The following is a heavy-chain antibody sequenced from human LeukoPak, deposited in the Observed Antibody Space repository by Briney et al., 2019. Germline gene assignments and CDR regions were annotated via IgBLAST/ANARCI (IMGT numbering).Heavy chain of an antibody. D-gene: IGHD6-19*01. CDR3: ARQQWLDGAYYFDY. J-gene: IGHJ4*02. Sequence: GSLRLSCAASGFTFSGSTMNWVRQAPGKGLEWVSFISTSSSYIYYADSVRGRFTISRDNAKNSLYLQMNSLRAEDTAVYYCARQQWLDGAYYFDYWGQGTLVTVSS. V-gene: IGHV3-21*01. CDR2: ISTSSSYI. CDR1: GFTFSGST.